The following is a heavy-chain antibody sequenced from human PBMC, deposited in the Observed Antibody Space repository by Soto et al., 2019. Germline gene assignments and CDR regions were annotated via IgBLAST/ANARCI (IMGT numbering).Heavy chain of an antibody. Sequence: GGSLRLSCAASGFTFSDYYMSWIRQAPGKGLEWVSYISSSSSYTNYADSVKGRFTISRDNAKNSLYLQMNSLRAEDTAVYYCARPLGNYYDSSGYEHWGQGTLVTVSS. CDR1: GFTFSDYY. D-gene: IGHD3-22*01. CDR3: ARPLGNYYDSSGYEH. V-gene: IGHV3-11*06. CDR2: ISSSSSYT. J-gene: IGHJ4*02.